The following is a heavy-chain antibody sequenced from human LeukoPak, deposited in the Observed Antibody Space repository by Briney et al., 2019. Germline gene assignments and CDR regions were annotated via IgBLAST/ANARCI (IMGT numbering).Heavy chain of an antibody. D-gene: IGHD3-10*02. J-gene: IGHJ4*02. V-gene: IGHV3-11*01. Sequence: PGGSLRLSCVASGFTFSDYYLSWIRQAPGKGLEWVAYISRDATIIYYSDSVKGRFTISRDNAKNSLYRQMNSLRVEDTAIYYCARDQYSYVWGDWGKGTLVTVST. CDR1: GFTFSDYY. CDR2: ISRDATII. CDR3: ARDQYSYVWGD.